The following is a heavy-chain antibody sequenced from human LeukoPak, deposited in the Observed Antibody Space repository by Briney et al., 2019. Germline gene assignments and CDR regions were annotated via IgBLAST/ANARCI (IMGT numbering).Heavy chain of an antibody. V-gene: IGHV1-69*01. CDR3: ARLDEYSSSSRYYGMDV. J-gene: IGHJ6*02. CDR1: GGTFSSYA. CDR2: IIPIFGTA. D-gene: IGHD6-6*01. Sequence: PMASVKVSCKASGGTFSSYAISWVRQAPGQGLEWMGGIIPIFGTANYAQKFQGRVTITADESTSTAYMELSSLRSEDTAVYYCARLDEYSSSSRYYGMDVWGQGTTVTVSS.